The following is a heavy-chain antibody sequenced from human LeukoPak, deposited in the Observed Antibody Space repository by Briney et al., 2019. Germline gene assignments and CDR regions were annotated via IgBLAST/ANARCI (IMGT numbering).Heavy chain of an antibody. J-gene: IGHJ4*02. D-gene: IGHD2-8*01. CDR3: ARHAEGMGYYFDY. CDR1: GGSISSYY. Sequence: PSETLSLTCTVSGGSISSYYWSWIRQPPGKGLEWIGYIYYSGSTNYNPSLKSRVTISVDTSKNQFSLKLSSVTAADTAVYYCARHAEGMGYYFDYWGQGTLVTVSS. CDR2: IYYSGST. V-gene: IGHV4-59*08.